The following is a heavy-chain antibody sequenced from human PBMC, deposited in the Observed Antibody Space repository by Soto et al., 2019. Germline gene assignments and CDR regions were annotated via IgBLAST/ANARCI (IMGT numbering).Heavy chain of an antibody. CDR3: ARGRLATLTDF. Sequence: ASVKVSCKASGYSFSDYDINWVRQATGLGLEWMGWMNPNTGNTRYAQKFQGRFNVTRETSTSTVYMELGSLTSEDTAVYYCARGRLATLTDFWGTGTPVNVSS. J-gene: IGHJ4*02. CDR1: GYSFSDYD. D-gene: IGHD5-12*01. CDR2: MNPNTGNT. V-gene: IGHV1-8*01.